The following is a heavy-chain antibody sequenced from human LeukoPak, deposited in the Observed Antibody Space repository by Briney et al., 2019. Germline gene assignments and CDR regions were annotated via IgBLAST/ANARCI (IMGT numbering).Heavy chain of an antibody. V-gene: IGHV3-15*01. Sequence: GGSLRLSCAASGFTFSSYAMSWVRQAPGKGLEWVGRIKSKTDGGTTDYAAPVKGRFTISRDDSKNTLYLQMNSLKTEDTAVYYCTTGYSSSWYDNYYYMDVWGKGTTVTVSS. D-gene: IGHD6-13*01. J-gene: IGHJ6*03. CDR2: IKSKTDGGTT. CDR1: GFTFSSYA. CDR3: TTGYSSSWYDNYYYMDV.